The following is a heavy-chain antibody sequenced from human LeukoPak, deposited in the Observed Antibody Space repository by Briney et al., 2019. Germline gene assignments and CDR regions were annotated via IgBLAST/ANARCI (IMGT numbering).Heavy chain of an antibody. CDR1: GFTFSSYS. CDR3: ARDWKGLRFLEWFPHYFDY. CDR2: ISSSSSTI. Sequence: GGSLRLSCAASGFTFSSYSMNWVRQAPGKGLEWVSYISSSSSTIYYADSVKGRFTISRDNAKNSLYLQMNSLRAEDTAVYYCARDWKGLRFLEWFPHYFDYWGQGTLVTVSS. D-gene: IGHD3-3*01. J-gene: IGHJ4*02. V-gene: IGHV3-48*01.